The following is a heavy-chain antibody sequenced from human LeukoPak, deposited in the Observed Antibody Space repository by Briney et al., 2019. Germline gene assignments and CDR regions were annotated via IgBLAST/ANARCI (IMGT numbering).Heavy chain of an antibody. Sequence: ASVKVSCKASGYTFTGYYMHWVRQAPGQGLEWMGWINPNSGGTNYAQKFQGRVTMTRDTSISTAYMELSRLRSDDTAVYYCARAGYGSGTTFDYWGQGTLATVSS. CDR1: GYTFTGYY. CDR3: ARAGYGSGTTFDY. D-gene: IGHD3-10*01. V-gene: IGHV1-2*02. J-gene: IGHJ4*02. CDR2: INPNSGGT.